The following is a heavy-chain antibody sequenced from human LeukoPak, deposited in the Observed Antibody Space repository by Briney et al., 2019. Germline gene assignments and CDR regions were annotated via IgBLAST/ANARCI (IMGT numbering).Heavy chain of an antibody. CDR1: GYTFTANW. CDR3: ARGYGDFQRFDS. Sequence: GESLKISCKGSGYTFTANWIAWVRQMPGKGLEWMGIIYPGDSDTKYSPSLQGQVTISADKSISTAYLQWSSLRASDSAMYCCARGYGDFQRFDSWGQGTLVTVSS. J-gene: IGHJ4*02. D-gene: IGHD4-17*01. CDR2: IYPGDSDT. V-gene: IGHV5-51*01.